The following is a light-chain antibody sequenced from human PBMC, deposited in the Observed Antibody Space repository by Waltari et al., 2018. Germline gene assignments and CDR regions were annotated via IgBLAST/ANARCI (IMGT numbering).Light chain of an antibody. Sequence: QLVLTQSPSASASLGASVKLTCTLSSGHSSYAIAWHQQQPEKGPRYLMKLNSDGSHSKGDAIPVRFSGSSSGAERYLTISSLQSEDEADYYCQTWGTGIQVFGGGTKLTVL. J-gene: IGLJ2*01. V-gene: IGLV4-69*01. CDR1: SGHSSYA. CDR2: LNSDGSH. CDR3: QTWGTGIQV.